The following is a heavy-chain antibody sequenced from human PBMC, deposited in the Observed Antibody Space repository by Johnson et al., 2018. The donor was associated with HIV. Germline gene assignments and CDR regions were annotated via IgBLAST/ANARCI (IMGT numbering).Heavy chain of an antibody. CDR3: ARDPAIRWSEWDSSGYYSPDAFDI. CDR1: GFTFSSYF. D-gene: IGHD3-22*01. Sequence: VYLVESGGGLVQPGGSLRLSCAASGFTFSSYFMSWVRQAPGKGLEWVANINQDGSEKYYVDSVKGRFTISRDNSKNTLYLQMNSLRAEDTAVYYCARDPAIRWSEWDSSGYYSPDAFDIWGQGTMVTVSS. V-gene: IGHV3-7*01. CDR2: INQDGSEK. J-gene: IGHJ3*02.